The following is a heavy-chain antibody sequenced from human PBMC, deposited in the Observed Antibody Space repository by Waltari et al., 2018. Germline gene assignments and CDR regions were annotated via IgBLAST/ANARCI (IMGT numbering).Heavy chain of an antibody. CDR2: IYYSGST. Sequence: QLQLQESGPGLVKPSETLSLTCTVSGGSISSSSYYWGWIRQPPGKGLEWIGSIYYSGSTYYNPSLKSRVTISVDTSKNQFSLKLSSVTAADTAVYYCARGYSITFGGVIVSRVAFDIWGQGTMVTVSS. CDR3: ARGYSITFGGVIVSRVAFDI. V-gene: IGHV4-39*01. CDR1: GGSISSSSYY. J-gene: IGHJ3*02. D-gene: IGHD3-16*02.